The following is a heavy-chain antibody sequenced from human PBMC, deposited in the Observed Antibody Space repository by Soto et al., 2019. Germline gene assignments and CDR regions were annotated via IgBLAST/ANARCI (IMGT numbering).Heavy chain of an antibody. Sequence: SETLSLTCTVSGASVNNDYWTWIRQSAGKGLECIGYISYSGTINYNPSFRSRVSMSLDTSKNQFYLRLSSVAAADTAVYYCARHSYYSNPLRFDPWSQGTLVTVSS. CDR1: GASVNNDY. CDR2: ISYSGTI. V-gene: IGHV4-59*02. CDR3: ARHSYYSNPLRFDP. J-gene: IGHJ5*02. D-gene: IGHD4-4*01.